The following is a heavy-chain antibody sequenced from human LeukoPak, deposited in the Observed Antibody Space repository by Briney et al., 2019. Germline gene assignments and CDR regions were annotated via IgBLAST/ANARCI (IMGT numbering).Heavy chain of an antibody. D-gene: IGHD6-13*01. Sequence: GGSLRLSCAASGFTFSSYAMSWVRQAPGKGLEWVSAISGSGGSTYYADSVKGRFTTSRDNSKNTLYLQMNSLRAEDTAVYYCAKVGLSSSYGYWGQGTLVTVSS. CDR3: AKVGLSSSYGY. CDR1: GFTFSSYA. CDR2: ISGSGGST. J-gene: IGHJ4*02. V-gene: IGHV3-23*01.